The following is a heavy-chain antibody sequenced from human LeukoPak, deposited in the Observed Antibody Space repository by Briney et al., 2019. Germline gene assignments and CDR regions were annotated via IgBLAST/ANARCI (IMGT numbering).Heavy chain of an antibody. J-gene: IGHJ4*02. V-gene: IGHV3-7*01. CDR2: IKQDESKR. D-gene: IGHD2-2*01. CDR1: GFTLNNYW. CDR3: AREDSLYCSRNHCYWAFDH. Sequence: GGSLRLSCAAAGFTLNNYWLSWVLQAPGKWLESVTNIKQDESKRYYVGSVNGRFTISRDYASNLLYLHINRLVAEATSLYCCAREDSLYCSRNHCYWAFDHCGQGTLATDSS.